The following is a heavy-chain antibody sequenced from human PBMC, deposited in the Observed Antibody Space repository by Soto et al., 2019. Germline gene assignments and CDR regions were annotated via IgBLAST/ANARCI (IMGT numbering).Heavy chain of an antibody. V-gene: IGHV1-69*01. CDR2: IIPIFGTA. Sequence: SVKVSCKASGGTFSSYAISWGRQAPVQGLEWMGGIIPIFGTANYAQKFQGRVTITADESTSTAYMELSSLRSEDTAVYYCARSGFETTVVTLGYYGMDVWGQGTTVTVSS. J-gene: IGHJ6*02. D-gene: IGHD4-17*01. CDR3: ARSGFETTVVTLGYYGMDV. CDR1: GGTFSSYA.